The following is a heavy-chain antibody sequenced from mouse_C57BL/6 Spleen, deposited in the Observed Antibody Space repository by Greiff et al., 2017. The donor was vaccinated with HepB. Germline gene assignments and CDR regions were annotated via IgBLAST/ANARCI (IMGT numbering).Heavy chain of an antibody. V-gene: IGHV14-4*01. D-gene: IGHD2-1*01. CDR2: IDPENGDT. CDR1: GFNIKDDY. J-gene: IGHJ3*01. CDR3: TRYGNYVVAY. Sequence: EVQLQQSGAELVRPGASVKLSCTASGFNIKDDYMHWVKQRPEQGLEWIGWIDPENGDTEYASKFQGKATITADTSSNTAYLQLSSLTSEDTAVYYGTRYGNYVVAYWGQGTLVTVSA.